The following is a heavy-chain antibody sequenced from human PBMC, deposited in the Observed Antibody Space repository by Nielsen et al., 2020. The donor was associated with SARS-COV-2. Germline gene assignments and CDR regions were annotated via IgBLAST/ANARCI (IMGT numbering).Heavy chain of an antibody. Sequence: RQAPGKGLEWIGEINHSGSTNYNPSLKSRVTISVDTSKNQFSLKLSSVTAADTAAYYCARIFLITMVRGVITRGNWFDPWGQGTLVTVSS. CDR3: ARIFLITMVRGVITRGNWFDP. V-gene: IGHV4-34*01. D-gene: IGHD3-10*01. J-gene: IGHJ5*02. CDR2: INHSGST.